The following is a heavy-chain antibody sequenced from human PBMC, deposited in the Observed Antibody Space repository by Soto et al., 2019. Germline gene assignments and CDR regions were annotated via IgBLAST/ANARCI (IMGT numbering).Heavy chain of an antibody. CDR3: TKDTTTGNSNERGANY. CDR2: IWYDGSNE. Sequence: PGGSLRLSCAASGFTFSTFGLHWVRQVPGKGLGWVAVIWYDGSNEYYADSVKGRFTISRDNSRNTLYLQMNSLRTEDTAADYCTKDTTTGNSNERGANYWGQGTLVTVSS. D-gene: IGHD5-18*01. J-gene: IGHJ4*02. V-gene: IGHV3-33*06. CDR1: GFTFSTFG.